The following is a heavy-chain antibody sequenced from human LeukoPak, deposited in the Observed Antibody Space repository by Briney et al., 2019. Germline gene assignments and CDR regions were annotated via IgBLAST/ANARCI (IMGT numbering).Heavy chain of an antibody. Sequence: PSETLSLTCTVSGGSISSYYWSWIRQSPGTGLEWIGYIYYTGSTNYNPSLKSRVTISVDTSKNQFSLKLSSVTAADTAVYYCARTTDDYGDYVIGYWGQGTLVTVSS. CDR3: ARTTDDYGDYVIGY. D-gene: IGHD4-17*01. CDR1: GGSISSYY. V-gene: IGHV4-59*08. CDR2: IYYTGST. J-gene: IGHJ4*02.